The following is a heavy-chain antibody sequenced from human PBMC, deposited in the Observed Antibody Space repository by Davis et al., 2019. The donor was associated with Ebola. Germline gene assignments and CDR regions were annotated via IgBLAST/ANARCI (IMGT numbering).Heavy chain of an antibody. CDR2: ISSSSSYI. J-gene: IGHJ4*02. CDR3: AKDGVVVPAAIRGYFDY. CDR1: GFTFSSYS. V-gene: IGHV3-21*04. D-gene: IGHD2-2*02. Sequence: GESLKISCAASGFTFSSYSMNWVRQAPGKGLEWVSSISSSSSYIYYADSVKGRFTISRDNAKNSLYLQMNSLRAEDTAVYYCAKDGVVVPAAIRGYFDYWGQGTLVTVSS.